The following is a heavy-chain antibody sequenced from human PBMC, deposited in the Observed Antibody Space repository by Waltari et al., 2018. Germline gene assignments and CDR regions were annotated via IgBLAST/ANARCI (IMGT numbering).Heavy chain of an antibody. V-gene: IGHV3-7*01. CDR1: GFTFSPYW. CDR2: IKEDGSAE. D-gene: IGHD3-16*01. Sequence: EVQLVESGGGLVQPGGVLVPPCSSPGFTFSPYWMSWVRQAPGKGLEWVANIKEDGSAEYYVGSVKGRFTISRDNSQNSLFLQMNSLRVEDTAVYYCARDSWGYDYWGQGTLVTVSS. J-gene: IGHJ4*02. CDR3: ARDSWGYDY.